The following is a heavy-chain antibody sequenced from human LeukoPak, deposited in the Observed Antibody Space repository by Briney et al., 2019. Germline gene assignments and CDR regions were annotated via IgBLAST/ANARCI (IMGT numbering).Heavy chain of an antibody. D-gene: IGHD6-13*01. Sequence: ASVKVSCKVSGYTLTELSMHWMRQAPGKGLEWMGGFDPEDGETIYAQKFQGRVTMAEDTSTDTAYMELSSLRSEDTAVYYCTAAGTGYYGMDVWGKGTTVTVSS. CDR2: FDPEDGET. V-gene: IGHV1-24*01. CDR3: TAAGTGYYGMDV. CDR1: GYTLTELS. J-gene: IGHJ6*04.